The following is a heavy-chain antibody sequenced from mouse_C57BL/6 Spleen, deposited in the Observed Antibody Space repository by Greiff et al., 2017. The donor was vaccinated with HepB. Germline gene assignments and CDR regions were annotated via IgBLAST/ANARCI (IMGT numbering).Heavy chain of an antibody. D-gene: IGHD2-2*01. J-gene: IGHJ2*01. CDR2: INPGSGGT. CDR3: ARGDYGYDFDY. Sequence: VQRVESGAELVRPGTSVKVSCKASGYAFTNYLIEWVKQRPGQGLEWIGVINPGSGGTNYNEKFKGKATLTADKSSSTAYMQLSSLTSEDSAVYFCARGDYGYDFDYWGQGTTLTVSS. V-gene: IGHV1-54*01. CDR1: GYAFTNYL.